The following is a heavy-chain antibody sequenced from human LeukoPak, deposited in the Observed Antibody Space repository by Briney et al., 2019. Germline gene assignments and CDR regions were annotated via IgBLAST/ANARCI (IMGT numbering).Heavy chain of an antibody. CDR2: IYTSGST. V-gene: IGHV4-4*07. Sequence: SETLSLTCTVSGGSISSYYWSWIRQPAGKGLEWIGRIYTSGSTNYNPSLKSRVTMSVDTSKNQFSLKLSSVTAADTAVYYCARDPYYYDSSGYSSSHAFDIWGQGTMVTVSS. J-gene: IGHJ3*02. CDR3: ARDPYYYDSSGYSSSHAFDI. D-gene: IGHD3-22*01. CDR1: GGSISSYY.